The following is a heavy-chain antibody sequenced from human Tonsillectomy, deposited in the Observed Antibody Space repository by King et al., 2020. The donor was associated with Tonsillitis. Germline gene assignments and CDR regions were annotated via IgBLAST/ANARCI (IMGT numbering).Heavy chain of an antibody. CDR1: GGSISSSSYY. CDR3: ASPRDDTLTGYYSFDY. Sequence: LQLQESGPGLVKPSETLSLTCTVSGGSISSSSYYWGWLRQPPGKGLEWIGSIYYSGSTYYNPSLKSRVTISVDTSKNQFSLKLSSVTAADTAVYYCASPRDDTLTGYYSFDYWGQGTLVTVSS. D-gene: IGHD3-9*01. V-gene: IGHV4-39*07. CDR2: IYYSGST. J-gene: IGHJ4*02.